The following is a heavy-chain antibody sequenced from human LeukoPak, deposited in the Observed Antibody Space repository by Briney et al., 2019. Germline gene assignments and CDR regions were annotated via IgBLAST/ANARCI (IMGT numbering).Heavy chain of an antibody. CDR3: AKDYSGGWYGAFDI. CDR1: GFTFYDYA. D-gene: IGHD6-19*01. CDR2: ISWNSGSI. J-gene: IGHJ3*02. Sequence: PGRSLRLSCAASGFTFYDYAMHWVRHAPGKGLEWVSGISWNSGSIVYADSVKGRFTISRDNAKNSLYLQMNSLRAEDTALYYCAKDYSGGWYGAFDIWGQGTMVTVSS. V-gene: IGHV3-9*01.